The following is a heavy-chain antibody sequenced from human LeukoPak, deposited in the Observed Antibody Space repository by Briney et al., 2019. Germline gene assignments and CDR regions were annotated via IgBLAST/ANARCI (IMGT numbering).Heavy chain of an antibody. Sequence: GASVKVSCKASGYTFTSYYMHWVRQAPGQGLEWMGIINPSGGSTSYAQKFQGRVTMTRDMSTSTVYMELSRLRSDDTAVYYCARDRVQWEGRGYSYEIDYWGQGTLVTVSS. CDR2: INPSGGST. CDR3: ARDRVQWEGRGYSYEIDY. CDR1: GYTFTSYY. J-gene: IGHJ4*02. V-gene: IGHV1-46*01. D-gene: IGHD5-18*01.